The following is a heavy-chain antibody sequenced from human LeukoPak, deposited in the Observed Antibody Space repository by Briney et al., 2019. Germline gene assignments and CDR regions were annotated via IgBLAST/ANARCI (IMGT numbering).Heavy chain of an antibody. Sequence: PGGSLRLSCAASGFTFSSYSMNWVRQAPGKGLEWVSCISSSSSYIYHADSVKGRFTISRDNAKNSLYLQMNSLRAEDTAVYYCARVETSSGSYYNANYYYYMDVWGKGTTVTVSS. CDR1: GFTFSSYS. CDR3: ARVETSSGSYYNANYYYYMDV. CDR2: ISSSSSYI. D-gene: IGHD3-10*01. J-gene: IGHJ6*03. V-gene: IGHV3-21*01.